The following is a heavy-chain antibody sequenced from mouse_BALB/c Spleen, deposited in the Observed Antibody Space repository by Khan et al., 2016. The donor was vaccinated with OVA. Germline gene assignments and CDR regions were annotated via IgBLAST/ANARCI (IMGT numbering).Heavy chain of an antibody. V-gene: IGHV1-77*01. J-gene: IGHJ3*01. CDR2: IYPGSGTT. D-gene: IGHD2-4*01. Sequence: QVQLKQSGPELVKPGASVKMSCKASGYKFTDYVISWVKQRTGQGLEWIGDIYPGSGTTYYNERFEGKATLTADTTSNTAYMQFRSLTSEDSAVYVCARSYDNDGAWFVYWGQGTLVTVSA. CDR3: ARSYDNDGAWFVY. CDR1: GYKFTDYV.